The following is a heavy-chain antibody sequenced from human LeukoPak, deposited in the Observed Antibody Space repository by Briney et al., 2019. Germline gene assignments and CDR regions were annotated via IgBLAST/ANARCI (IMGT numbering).Heavy chain of an antibody. Sequence: GESLKISCKGSGYSFTSYWIGWVRQMPGKGLEWMGIIYPGDSDTRYSPSFQGQVTISADKSISTAYLQWSSLKASDTAVYYCARQYCSGGSCYHFDYWGQGTLVTVSS. D-gene: IGHD2-15*01. CDR3: ARQYCSGGSCYHFDY. V-gene: IGHV5-51*01. J-gene: IGHJ4*02. CDR1: GYSFTSYW. CDR2: IYPGDSDT.